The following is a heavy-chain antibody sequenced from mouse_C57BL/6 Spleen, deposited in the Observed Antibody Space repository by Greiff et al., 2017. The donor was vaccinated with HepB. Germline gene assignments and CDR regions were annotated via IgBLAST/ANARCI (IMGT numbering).Heavy chain of an antibody. CDR3: TRDGLGRRLFDY. Sequence: EVKLVESGEGLVKPGGSLKLSCAASGFTFSSYAMSWVRQTPEKRLEWVAYISSGGDYIYYADTVKGRFTISRDNARNTLYLQMSSLKSEDTAMYYCTRDGLGRRLFDYWGQGTTLTVSS. V-gene: IGHV5-9-1*02. CDR2: ISSGGDYI. J-gene: IGHJ2*01. D-gene: IGHD4-1*01. CDR1: GFTFSSYA.